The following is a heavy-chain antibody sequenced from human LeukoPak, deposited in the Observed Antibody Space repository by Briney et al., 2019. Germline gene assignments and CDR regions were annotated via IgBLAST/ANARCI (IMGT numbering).Heavy chain of an antibody. D-gene: IGHD3-16*02. CDR1: GGTFSSYA. CDR2: IIPIFGTA. J-gene: IGHJ4*02. V-gene: IGHV1-69*06. CDR3: ASGDYDYVWGSYRDVDY. Sequence: ASVNVSCTASGGTFSSYAISWVRQAPGQGLEWMGGIIPIFGTANYAQKFQGRVTITADKSTSTAYMELSSLRSEDTAVYYCASGDYDYVWGSYRDVDYWGQGTLVTVSS.